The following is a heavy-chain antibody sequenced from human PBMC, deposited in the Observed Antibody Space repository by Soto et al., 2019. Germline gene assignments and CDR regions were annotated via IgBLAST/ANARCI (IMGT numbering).Heavy chain of an antibody. D-gene: IGHD2-15*01. CDR2: IIPIFGTA. CDR1: GGTFSSYA. V-gene: IGHV1-69*13. Sequence: GASVKVSCKASGGTFSSYAISWVRQAPGQGLEWMGGIIPIFGTANYAQKFQGRVTITADESTSTAYMELSSLRSEDTAVYYCARAYHCSGGSCYSEEQGPIRYYYGMDVWGQGTTVTVSS. J-gene: IGHJ6*02. CDR3: ARAYHCSGGSCYSEEQGPIRYYYGMDV.